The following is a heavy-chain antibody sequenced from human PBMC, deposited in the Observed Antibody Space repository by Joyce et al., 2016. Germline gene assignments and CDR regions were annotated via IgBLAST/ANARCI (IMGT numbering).Heavy chain of an antibody. Sequence: QVQLVQSGAEVKKPGASVKVSCKASGYTFTGYYLHWVRQAPGQGLEWMGWSYPNSGGTNYAQKFQSRVTMTRDTSISAAYMELSRLRSDDTAVYYCARGGYYGPYYFDYWGQGTLVTVSS. V-gene: IGHV1-2*02. D-gene: IGHD3-3*01. CDR2: SYPNSGGT. CDR3: ARGGYYGPYYFDY. CDR1: GYTFTGYY. J-gene: IGHJ4*02.